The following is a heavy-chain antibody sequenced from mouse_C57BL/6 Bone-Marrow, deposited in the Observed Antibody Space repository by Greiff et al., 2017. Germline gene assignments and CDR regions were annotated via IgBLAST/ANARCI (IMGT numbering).Heavy chain of an antibody. CDR3: ARWGTTVVATRYYFDY. V-gene: IGHV1-80*01. J-gene: IGHJ2*01. CDR2: IYPGDGDT. D-gene: IGHD1-1*01. Sequence: QVQLQQSGAELVKPGASVKISCKASGYAFSSYWMNWVKQRPGKGLEWIGQIYPGDGDTNYNGKFKGKATLTADKSSSTAYMQLSSLTSEDSAVYFCARWGTTVVATRYYFDYWGQGTTLTVSS. CDR1: GYAFSSYW.